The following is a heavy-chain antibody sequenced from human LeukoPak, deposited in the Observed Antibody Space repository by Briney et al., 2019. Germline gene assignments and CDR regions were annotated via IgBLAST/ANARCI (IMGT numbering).Heavy chain of an antibody. CDR2: IYYSGST. CDR3: ARDSVDTAMAFDY. CDR1: GGSITSGDYY. J-gene: IGHJ4*02. D-gene: IGHD5-18*01. V-gene: IGHV4-30-4*08. Sequence: SETLSLTCTVSGGSITSGDYYWTWIRQPPGKGLEWIGFIYYSGSTYYNPSLKSRVTISLHTSKNQFSLRLSSVTAADTAVYYCARDSVDTAMAFDYWGQGTLVTVSS.